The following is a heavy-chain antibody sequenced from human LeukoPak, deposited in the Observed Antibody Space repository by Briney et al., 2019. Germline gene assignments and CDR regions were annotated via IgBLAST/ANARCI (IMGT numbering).Heavy chain of an antibody. J-gene: IGHJ4*02. V-gene: IGHV4-59*01. CDR3: ARGSFRSLDY. D-gene: IGHD1-26*01. Sequence: PSETLSLTCTVSGGSISSYYWSWIRQPPGKGLEWIGYIYYSGSTNYNPSLKSRVTISVDTSKNQFSLKLSPVTAADTAVYYCARGSFRSLDYWGQGTLVAVSS. CDR2: IYYSGST. CDR1: GGSISSYY.